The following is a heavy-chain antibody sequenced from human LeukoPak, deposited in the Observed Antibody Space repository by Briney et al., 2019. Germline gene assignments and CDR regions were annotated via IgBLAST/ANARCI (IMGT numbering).Heavy chain of an antibody. D-gene: IGHD1-1*01. CDR2: IHAGTGNT. V-gene: IGHV1-3*01. CDR1: GYTFISYA. Sequence: ASVKVSCKASGYTFISYAIHWVRQAPGQRLEWMGWIHAGTGNTKYSQKFQGRVTITRDTSASTVYKELSRLRPEDTAVYYCARDITTGTTRFDPRGQGTLVTVSS. J-gene: IGHJ5*02. CDR3: ARDITTGTTRFDP.